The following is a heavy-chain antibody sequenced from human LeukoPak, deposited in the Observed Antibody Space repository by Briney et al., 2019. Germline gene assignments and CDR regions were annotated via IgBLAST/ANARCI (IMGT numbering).Heavy chain of an antibody. Sequence: SVKVSCKASGGTFSSYAISWVRQAPGQGLERMGGIIPIFGTANYAQKFQGRVTITTDESTSTAYMELSSLRSEDTAVYYCARGSRDSSGYYLYYFDYWGQGTLVTASS. CDR2: IIPIFGTA. J-gene: IGHJ4*02. CDR3: ARGSRDSSGYYLYYFDY. D-gene: IGHD3-22*01. V-gene: IGHV1-69*05. CDR1: GGTFSSYA.